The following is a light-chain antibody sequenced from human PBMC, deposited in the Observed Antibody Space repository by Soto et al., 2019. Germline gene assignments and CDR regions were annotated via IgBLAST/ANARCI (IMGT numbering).Light chain of an antibody. CDR2: DTS. J-gene: IGKJ2*01. V-gene: IGKV3-11*01. Sequence: EFVLTQSLATLSLSPGDTATLSCRASQSVSSYSAWYQQKPGQAPRLLIYDTSNRATGIPARFSDSGSGTDFTLTSSGLKPEDFAVYYCQQRYNWQYTFGLGTRLEIK. CDR1: QSVSSY. CDR3: QQRYNWQYT.